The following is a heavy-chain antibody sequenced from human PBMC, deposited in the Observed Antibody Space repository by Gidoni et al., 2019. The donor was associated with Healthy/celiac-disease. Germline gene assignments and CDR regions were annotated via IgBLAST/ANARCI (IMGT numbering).Heavy chain of an antibody. CDR2: IGGSGGST. Sequence: EVQLLASGGGLVQPGGSLRPSCAASGFTFSSYAMGWARQAPGKGLDWVSAIGGSGGSTYYADSVKGRFTISRDNSKNTLYVQMNSLRAEDTAVYCCAKDSTELRLGHFDYWGQGTLVTVSS. V-gene: IGHV3-23*01. D-gene: IGHD1-26*01. J-gene: IGHJ4*02. CDR3: AKDSTELRLGHFDY. CDR1: GFTFSSYA.